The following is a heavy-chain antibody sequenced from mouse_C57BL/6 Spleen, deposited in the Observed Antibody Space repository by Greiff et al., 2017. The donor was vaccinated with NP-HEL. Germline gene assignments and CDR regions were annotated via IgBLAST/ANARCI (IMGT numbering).Heavy chain of an antibody. V-gene: IGHV1-18*01. CDR2: INPNNGGT. CDR3: ARSDYYGSSSFDY. Sequence: EVQVVESGPELVKPGASVKIPCKASGYTFTDYNMDWVKQSHGKSLEWIGDINPNNGGTIYNQKFKGKATLTVDKSSSTAYMELRSLTSEDTAVYYCARSDYYGSSSFDYWGQGTTLTVSS. D-gene: IGHD1-1*01. J-gene: IGHJ2*01. CDR1: GYTFTDYN.